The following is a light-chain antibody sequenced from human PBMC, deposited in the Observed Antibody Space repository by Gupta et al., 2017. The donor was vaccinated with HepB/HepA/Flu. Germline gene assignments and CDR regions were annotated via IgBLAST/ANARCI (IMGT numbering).Light chain of an antibody. CDR1: QSVSSSY. V-gene: IGKV3-20*01. CDR2: GAS. CDR3: QQYRT. Sequence: EIVLTQSPGTLSLSPGERATLSCRASQSVSSSYLAWYQQKPGQAPRLLIYGASSRATGIPDRCCGRGSGTDFTLTISRQEAEDFSVYYCQQYRTFGQGTKVEIK. J-gene: IGKJ1*01.